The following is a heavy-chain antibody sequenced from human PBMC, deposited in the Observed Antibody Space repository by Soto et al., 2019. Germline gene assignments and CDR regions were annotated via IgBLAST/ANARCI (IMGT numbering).Heavy chain of an antibody. D-gene: IGHD2-15*01. J-gene: IGHJ6*03. V-gene: IGHV3-30*18. CDR2: ISYDGSNK. CDR1: GFTFSSYG. Sequence: GGSLRLSCAASGFTFSSYGMHWVRQAPGKGLEWVAVISYDGSNKYYADSVKGRFTISRDNSKNTLYLQMNSLRAEDTAVYYCAKDDFRAVAAVYYYYMDVWGKGTTVTVSS. CDR3: AKDDFRAVAAVYYYYMDV.